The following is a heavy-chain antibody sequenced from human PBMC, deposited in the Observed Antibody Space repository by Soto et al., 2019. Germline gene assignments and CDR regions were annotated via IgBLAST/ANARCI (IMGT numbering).Heavy chain of an antibody. D-gene: IGHD3-3*01. J-gene: IGHJ6*02. CDR2: IYYSGST. CDR3: ARGRIFGVPYYGMDV. Sequence: QVQLQESGPGLVKPSQTLSLTCTVSGGSISSGDYYWSWIRQPPGKGLEWIGYIYYSGSTYYNPSLESRVTISVDTSKNQFSLKLSSVTAADTAVYYCARGRIFGVPYYGMDVWGQGTTVTVSS. CDR1: GGSISSGDYY. V-gene: IGHV4-30-4*01.